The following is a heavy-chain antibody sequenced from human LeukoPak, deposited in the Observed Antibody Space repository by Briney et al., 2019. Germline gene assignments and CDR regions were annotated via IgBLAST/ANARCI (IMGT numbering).Heavy chain of an antibody. CDR3: ARGASHDAFDI. V-gene: IGHV3-30*03. Sequence: GGSLRLSCAASGFTFSSYGMHWVRQAPGKGLEWVAVISYDGSNKYYADSVKGRFTISRDNSKNTLYLQMNSLRAEDTAVYYCARGASHDAFDIWGQGQWSPSLQ. CDR1: GFTFSSYG. J-gene: IGHJ3*02. CDR2: ISYDGSNK.